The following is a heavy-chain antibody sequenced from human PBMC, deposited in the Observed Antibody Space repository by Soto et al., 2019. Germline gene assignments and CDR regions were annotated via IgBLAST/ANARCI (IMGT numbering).Heavy chain of an antibody. D-gene: IGHD3-22*01. CDR2: IRSKAYGGTV. Sequence: GGSLRLSCTASGFTFRDYAMSWFRQAPGKGLEWVGFIRSKAYGGTVVYAASVKGRFTISRDDSKSIAYLQMNSLKTEDTALYYCSTNYYDSRGYDNWFDPWGQGTLVTVSS. J-gene: IGHJ5*02. V-gene: IGHV3-49*03. CDR3: STNYYDSRGYDNWFDP. CDR1: GFTFRDYA.